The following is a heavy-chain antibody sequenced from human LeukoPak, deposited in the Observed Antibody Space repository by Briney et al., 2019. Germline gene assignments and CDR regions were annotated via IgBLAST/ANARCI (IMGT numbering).Heavy chain of an antibody. CDR1: GYTFTGYY. Sequence: ASVKVSCKASGYTFTGYYMHWVRQAPGQGLEWMGWINPNSGGTNYAQKFQGRVTMTRDTSISTAYMELSRLRSDDTAVYYCARVPGTTREGAFDIWGQGTMVTVSS. CDR3: ARVPGTTREGAFDI. CDR2: INPNSGGT. D-gene: IGHD1-7*01. V-gene: IGHV1-2*02. J-gene: IGHJ3*02.